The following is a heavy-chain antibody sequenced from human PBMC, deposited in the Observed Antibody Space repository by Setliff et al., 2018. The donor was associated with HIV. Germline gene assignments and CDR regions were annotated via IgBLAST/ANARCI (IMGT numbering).Heavy chain of an antibody. J-gene: IGHJ4*01. CDR2: IGSSNHGI. Sequence: GGSLRLSCAASGFNFRSYGMTWVRQAPGKGLDWVAHIGSSNHGIHDTASVQCRFTVSRDNANNLLFLQMNNLRVEDTAVYYCASFFGDYGYWGHGTQVTVSS. V-gene: IGHV3-48*04. D-gene: IGHD3-10*01. CDR1: GFNFRSYG. CDR3: ASFFGDYGY.